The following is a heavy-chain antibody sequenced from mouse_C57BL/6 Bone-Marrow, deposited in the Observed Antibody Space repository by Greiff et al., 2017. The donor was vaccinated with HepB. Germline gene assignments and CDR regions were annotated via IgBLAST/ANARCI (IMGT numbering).Heavy chain of an antibody. D-gene: IGHD1-1*01. V-gene: IGHV1-55*01. CDR1: GYTFTSYW. CDR2: IYPGSGST. CDR3: ARPYYYGSSLPYAMDY. J-gene: IGHJ4*01. Sequence: QVQLQQPGAELVKPGASVKMSCKASGYTFTSYWITWVKQRPGQGLEWIGDIYPGSGSTNYNEKFKSKATLTVDTSSSTAYMQRSSLTSEDSAVYYCARPYYYGSSLPYAMDYWGQGTSVTVSS.